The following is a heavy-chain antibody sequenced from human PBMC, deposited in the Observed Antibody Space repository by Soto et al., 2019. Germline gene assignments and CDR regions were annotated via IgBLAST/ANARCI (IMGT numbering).Heavy chain of an antibody. J-gene: IGHJ6*03. V-gene: IGHV1-18*01. CDR3: ARASITTGTTFARPYYYYYMDV. CDR2: ISAYNGNT. D-gene: IGHD1-1*01. CDR1: GYTFTSYG. Sequence: ASVKVSCKASGYTFTSYGISWVRQAPGQGLEWMGWISAYNGNTNYAQKLQGRVTMTTDTSTSTAYMELRSLRSDDTAVYYCARASITTGTTFARPYYYYYMDVWGKGTTVTVSS.